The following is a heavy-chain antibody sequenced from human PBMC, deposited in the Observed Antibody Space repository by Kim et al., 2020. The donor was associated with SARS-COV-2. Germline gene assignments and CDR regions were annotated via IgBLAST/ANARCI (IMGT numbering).Heavy chain of an antibody. CDR2: INHSGST. CDR1: GGSFSGYY. V-gene: IGHV4-34*01. Sequence: SETLSLTCAVYGGSFSGYYWSWIRQPPGKGLEWIGEINHSGSTNYNPSLKSRVTISVDTSKNQFSLKLSSVTAADTAVYYCARDLTGYYGMDVWGQGTTATVSS. J-gene: IGHJ6*02. CDR3: ARDLTGYYGMDV. D-gene: IGHD3-10*01.